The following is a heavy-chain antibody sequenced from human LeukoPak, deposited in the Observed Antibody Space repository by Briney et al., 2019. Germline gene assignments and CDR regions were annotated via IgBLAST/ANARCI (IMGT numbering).Heavy chain of an antibody. CDR1: GGSISSYY. J-gene: IGHJ6*03. Sequence: NPSETLSLTCTVSGGSISSYYWSWIRQPAGKGLEWIGRIYTSGSTNYNPSLKSRVTMSVDTSKNQFSLTLSSVTAADTAVYYCARDEVAVVPAAIGHFDYYYYMDVWGKGTTVTVSS. D-gene: IGHD2-2*02. V-gene: IGHV4-4*07. CDR2: IYTSGST. CDR3: ARDEVAVVPAAIGHFDYYYYMDV.